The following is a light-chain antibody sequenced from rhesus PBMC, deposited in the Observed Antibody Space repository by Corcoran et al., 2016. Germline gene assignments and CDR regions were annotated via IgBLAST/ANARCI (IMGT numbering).Light chain of an antibody. J-gene: IGKJ2*01. CDR3: QQSSNLYS. CDR1: QSVGSY. V-gene: IGKV3-24*04. CDR2: GAS. Sequence: ETVVTQSPATLSLSPGERATLSCRASQSVGSYLAWYQQKPGQAPRLLIYGASSRATGIPERCSGSGSGTDFTLSVSSLEPEDVGVYCCQQSSNLYSFGQGTKVEIK.